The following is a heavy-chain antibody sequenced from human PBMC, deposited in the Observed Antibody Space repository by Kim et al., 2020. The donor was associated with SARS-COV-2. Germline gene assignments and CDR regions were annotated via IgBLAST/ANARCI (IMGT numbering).Heavy chain of an antibody. CDR1: GFTFRSYG. CDR2: ISYDGSNE. Sequence: GGSLRHSCAASGFTFRSYGMHWVRQAPGKGLEWVAVISYDGSNEFYADSVKGRFTISRDNSKNTLHLQMNRLRPEDTALYYCAILKYYYDKNGYYSGYWGQGTLVTVSS. CDR3: AILKYYYDKNGYYSGY. D-gene: IGHD3-22*01. J-gene: IGHJ4*02. V-gene: IGHV3-30*03.